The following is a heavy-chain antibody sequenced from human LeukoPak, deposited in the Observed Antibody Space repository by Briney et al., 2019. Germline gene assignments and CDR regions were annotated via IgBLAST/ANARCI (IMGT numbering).Heavy chain of an antibody. Sequence: VKVSCKASGGTFSSYAISWVRQAPGQGLEWMGGIIPIFGTANYAQKFQGRVTITADESTSTAYMELSSLRSEDTAVYYCARVDTAMVTIGGFDYWGQGTLVTVSS. D-gene: IGHD5-18*01. CDR3: ARVDTAMVTIGGFDY. V-gene: IGHV1-69*01. CDR1: GGTFSSYA. J-gene: IGHJ4*02. CDR2: IIPIFGTA.